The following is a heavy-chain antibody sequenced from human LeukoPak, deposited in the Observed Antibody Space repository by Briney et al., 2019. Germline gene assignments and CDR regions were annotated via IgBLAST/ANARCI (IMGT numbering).Heavy chain of an antibody. CDR3: VRASRGGSYYFTY. D-gene: IGHD1-26*01. J-gene: IGHJ4*02. V-gene: IGHV1-69*06. Sequence: ASVKVSCKASGGTFSSYAISWVRQAPGQGLEWMGGIIPIFGTANYAQKFQGRVTITADTSTSTAYMELTSLRSDDTAVYYCVRASRGGSYYFTYWGQGTLVTVSS. CDR2: IIPIFGTA. CDR1: GGTFSSYA.